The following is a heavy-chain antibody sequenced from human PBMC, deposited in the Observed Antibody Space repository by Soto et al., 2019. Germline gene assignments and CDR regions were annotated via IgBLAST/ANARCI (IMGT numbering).Heavy chain of an antibody. CDR1: GYTLTELS. CDR2: FDPEDGET. J-gene: IGHJ6*02. D-gene: IGHD6-13*01. V-gene: IGHV1-24*01. CDR3: ATSGCIDPLAEAGTCYYYGMDV. Sequence: ASVNVSCKVSGYTLTELSMHWVRQAPGKGLRWMGGFDPEDGETIYAQKFQGRVTMTEDTSTDTAYMELSSLRSEDTAVYYCATSGCIDPLAEAGTCYYYGMDVCGQGTTVIVSS.